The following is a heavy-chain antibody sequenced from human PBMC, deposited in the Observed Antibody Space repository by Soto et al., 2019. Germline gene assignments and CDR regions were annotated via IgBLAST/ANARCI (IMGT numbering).Heavy chain of an antibody. CDR1: GVSISSGNW. CDR3: ARDRNYYDSSGYYPKPFFDY. J-gene: IGHJ4*02. CDR2: IFHDGTA. D-gene: IGHD3-22*01. Sequence: PSETLSLTCAVSGVSISSGNWWTWVRQTPQRGLEYIGEIFHDGTANYYPSFERRVAISVDTSKNQFSLKLSSVTAADTAVYYCARDRNYYDSSGYYPKPFFDYWGQGTLVTVSS. V-gene: IGHV4-4*02.